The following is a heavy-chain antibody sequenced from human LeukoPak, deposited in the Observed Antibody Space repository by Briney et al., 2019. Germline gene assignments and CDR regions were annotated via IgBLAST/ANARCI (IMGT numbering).Heavy chain of an antibody. Sequence: ASVKVSCKASGYTFTSYGISWVRQAPGQGLEWMGWISAYNGDTKSAPKFQGRVAMTTDTPTTTAHLDLRSLRSDDTAMYYCARTCPLLYCSSSFFDPWGRGTLVTVSS. CDR1: GYTFTSYG. D-gene: IGHD2-2*01. CDR3: ARTCPLLYCSSSFFDP. V-gene: IGHV1-18*01. CDR2: ISAYNGDT. J-gene: IGHJ5*02.